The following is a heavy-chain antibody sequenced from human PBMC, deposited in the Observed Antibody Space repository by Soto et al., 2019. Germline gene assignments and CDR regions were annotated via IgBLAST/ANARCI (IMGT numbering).Heavy chain of an antibody. V-gene: IGHV4-59*12. D-gene: IGHD2-15*01. CDR2: TASTGKT. CDR3: AIDMNTRFTQDIAP. Sequence: SETLSLSFVVSGGSITSYHWSWIRQFPGKGLEWIAYTASTGKTNYNPSLTSRGTLSMXKXXXXLXFXLXXXPAAXTAVYYCAIDMNTRFTQDIAPWGEGRLVSVSS. J-gene: IGHJ5*02. CDR1: GGSITSYH.